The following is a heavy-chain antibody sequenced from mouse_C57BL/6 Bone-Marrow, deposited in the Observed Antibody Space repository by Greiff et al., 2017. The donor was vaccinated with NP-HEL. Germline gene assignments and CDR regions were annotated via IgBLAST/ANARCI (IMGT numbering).Heavy chain of an antibody. CDR3: TTWGTTVVAEAY. Sequence: EVKLVESGAELVRPGASVKLSCTASGFNIKDDYMHWVKQRPEQGLEWIGWIDPENGDTEYASKFQGKATITADTSSNTAYLQLSSLTSEDTAVYYCTTWGTTVVAEAYWGQGTLVTVSA. V-gene: IGHV14-4*01. CDR1: GFNIKDDY. J-gene: IGHJ3*01. D-gene: IGHD1-1*01. CDR2: IDPENGDT.